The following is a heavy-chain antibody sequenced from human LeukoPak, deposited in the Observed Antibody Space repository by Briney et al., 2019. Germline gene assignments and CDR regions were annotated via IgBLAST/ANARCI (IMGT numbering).Heavy chain of an antibody. CDR3: ARGGGYYGNWFDP. CDR1: GFTFSSYW. Sequence: GGSLRLSCAASGFTFSSYWMHWVRHAPGKGLVWVSRINADGSSTSYADSVKGRFTISRDNAKNTLYLQMNSLRAEDTAVYYCARGGGYYGNWFDPWGQGTLVTVSS. V-gene: IGHV3-74*01. CDR2: INADGSST. J-gene: IGHJ5*02. D-gene: IGHD3-3*01.